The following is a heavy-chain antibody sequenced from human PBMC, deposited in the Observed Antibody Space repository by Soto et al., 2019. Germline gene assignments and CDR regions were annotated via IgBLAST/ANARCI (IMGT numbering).Heavy chain of an antibody. J-gene: IGHJ3*02. CDR1: GGSVNSGNYY. V-gene: IGHV4-34*01. Sequence: QVQLQQWGAGLLKPSETLSLTCAVFGGSVNSGNYYWSWIRQPPGKGLEWIGEMSHSGGTHFNPSLKRRVTISVDTSKNQFSLKMSSVTAADTALYYCARVERGTATTVVDAFDIWAQGQWSPSLQ. CDR2: MSHSGGT. CDR3: ARVERGTATTVVDAFDI. D-gene: IGHD1-1*01.